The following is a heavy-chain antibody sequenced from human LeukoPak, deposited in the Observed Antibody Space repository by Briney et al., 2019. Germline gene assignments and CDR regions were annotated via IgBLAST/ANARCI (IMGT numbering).Heavy chain of an antibody. CDR2: IYPGDSDT. D-gene: IGHD3-3*01. CDR1: GYSFTSYW. Sequence: GESLKISCKGSGYSFTSYWIGWVRQMPGKGLEWMGIIYPGDSDTRYSPSFQGQVTISADKSISTAYLQWSSLKASDTAMYYCARVFYSTHDFWSGYDNFGYWGQGTLVTVSS. V-gene: IGHV5-51*01. CDR3: ARVFYSTHDFWSGYDNFGY. J-gene: IGHJ4*02.